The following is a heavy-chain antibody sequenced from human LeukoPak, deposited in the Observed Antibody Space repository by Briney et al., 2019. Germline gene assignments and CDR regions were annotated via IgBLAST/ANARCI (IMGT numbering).Heavy chain of an antibody. CDR3: ARDPDYGDYYYYYYGMDV. V-gene: IGHV3-30*04. CDR2: ISYDGRNK. D-gene: IGHD4-17*01. Sequence: GRSLRLSCAASGFTFSSYAMHWVCQAPGKRMGGVAVISYDGRNKYYADSVKGRFTISRDNSKNTLYLQMNSLRAEDTAVYYCARDPDYGDYYYYYYGMDVWGQGTTVTVSS. CDR1: GFTFSSYA. J-gene: IGHJ6*02.